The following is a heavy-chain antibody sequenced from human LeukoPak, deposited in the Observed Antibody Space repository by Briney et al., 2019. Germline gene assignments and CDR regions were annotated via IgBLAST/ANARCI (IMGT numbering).Heavy chain of an antibody. J-gene: IGHJ4*02. CDR2: IWYDGSNK. CDR1: GFTFSNYG. CDR3: AKVNSGYDL. V-gene: IGHV3-33*06. Sequence: GRSLRLSCAASGFTFSNYGMHWVRQAPGKGLEWVAVIWYDGSNKYYTDSVKGRFTISRDNSKNTLYLQMNSLRAEDTAVYYCAKVNSGYDLGGQGTLVTVSS. D-gene: IGHD5-12*01.